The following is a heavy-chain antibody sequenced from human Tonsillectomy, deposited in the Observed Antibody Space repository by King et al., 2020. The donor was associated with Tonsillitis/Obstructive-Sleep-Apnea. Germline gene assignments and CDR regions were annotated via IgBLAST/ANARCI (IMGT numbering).Heavy chain of an antibody. CDR3: ARLALTAAGPFDY. J-gene: IGHJ4*02. D-gene: IGHD6-13*01. Sequence: QLVQSGAEVKKPGESLKISCKGSRYSFTTYWIGWVRQMPGKGLEWMGIIYPGDSDTRYSPSFHGQVTISADKSISTAYLKWSSLKASDTGMYYCARLALTAAGPFDYWGQGTLVTVSS. CDR2: IYPGDSDT. V-gene: IGHV5-51*03. CDR1: RYSFTTYW.